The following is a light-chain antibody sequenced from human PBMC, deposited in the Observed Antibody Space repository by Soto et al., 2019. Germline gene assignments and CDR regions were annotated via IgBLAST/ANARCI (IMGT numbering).Light chain of an antibody. CDR1: QSISSW. Sequence: DIQMTQSPSTLSASVGDRVTITCRASQSISSWLAWYQQKPGKAPKLLIYDASSLESGVPSRFSGSGSGTEFTLTISSLQPDDFAPYYCQHYNGYRTFGQGTKVDIK. V-gene: IGKV1-5*01. J-gene: IGKJ1*01. CDR2: DAS. CDR3: QHYNGYRT.